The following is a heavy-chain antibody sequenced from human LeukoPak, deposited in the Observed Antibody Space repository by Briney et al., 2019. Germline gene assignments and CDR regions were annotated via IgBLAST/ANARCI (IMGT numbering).Heavy chain of an antibody. V-gene: IGHV4-30-4*01. CDR3: ARESAGLDCSGGSCYSGLAY. CDR2: IYYSGST. Sequence: SETLSLTCTVSGGSISSGDYYWSWIRHPPEKGLEWIGYIYYSGSTYYNPSLKRRVTISVDTSENQFSLKLRSVTAADTAVYYCARESAGLDCSGGSCYSGLAYWGQGTLVTVSS. J-gene: IGHJ4*02. D-gene: IGHD2-15*01. CDR1: GGSISSGDYY.